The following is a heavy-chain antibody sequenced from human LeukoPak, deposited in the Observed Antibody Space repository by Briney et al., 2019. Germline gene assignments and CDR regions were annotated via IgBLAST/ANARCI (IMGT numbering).Heavy chain of an antibody. J-gene: IGHJ6*03. CDR2: IYTSGST. CDR3: ARDFRTTGNLIHYYYYYMDV. Sequence: SETLSLTCTVSGGSISRYYWSWIRQPAGKGLEWIGRIYTSGSTNYNPSLKSRVTMSADTSKNQFSLKLSSVTAADTAVYYCARDFRTTGNLIHYYYYYMDVWGKGTTVTVSS. D-gene: IGHD1-1*01. CDR1: GGSISRYY. V-gene: IGHV4-4*07.